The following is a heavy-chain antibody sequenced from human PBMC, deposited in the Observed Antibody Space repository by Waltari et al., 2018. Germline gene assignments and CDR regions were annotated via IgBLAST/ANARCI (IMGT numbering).Heavy chain of an antibody. V-gene: IGHV4-4*02. CDR2: VHGSGRS. Sequence: QLQLQESGPGLVKPSGTLSLSCAVSGASVSRAYWWSWVRQSPQKGLEWIGQVHGSGRSNYSPSFASRVTVSLDTSNNEFSLKVTSATAADTAMYYCARDRGRGLYLDTWGPGTLVTVSP. CDR1: GASVSRAYW. CDR3: ARDRGRGLYLDT. D-gene: IGHD2-15*01. J-gene: IGHJ5*02.